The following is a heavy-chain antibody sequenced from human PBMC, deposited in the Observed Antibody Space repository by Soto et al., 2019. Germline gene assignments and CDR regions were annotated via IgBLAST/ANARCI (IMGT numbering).Heavy chain of an antibody. Sequence: QVQLVESGGGVVQPGRSLRLSCAASGFTFSDYYMSWIRQAPGKGLEWVSYISSSGSTIYYADSVKGRFTISRDNAKNSLYLQMNSLRAEDTAVYYCARESTPKYSSPSYYFDYWGQGTLVTVSS. CDR3: ARESTPKYSSPSYYFDY. CDR2: ISSSGSTI. J-gene: IGHJ4*02. D-gene: IGHD6-13*01. V-gene: IGHV3-11*01. CDR1: GFTFSDYY.